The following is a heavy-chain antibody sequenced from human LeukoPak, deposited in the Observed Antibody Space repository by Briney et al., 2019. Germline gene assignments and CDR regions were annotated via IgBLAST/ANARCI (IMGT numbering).Heavy chain of an antibody. CDR3: ARDIDSSSWNYYYYYGMDV. CDR2: ISAYNGNT. V-gene: IGHV1-18*01. D-gene: IGHD6-13*01. CDR1: GYTFTSYG. Sequence: ASVKVSRKASGYTFTSYGISWVRQAPGQGLEWMGWISAYNGNTNYAQKLQGRVTMTTDTSTSTAYMELRSLRSDDTAVYYCARDIDSSSWNYYYYYGMDVWGQGTTVTVSS. J-gene: IGHJ6*02.